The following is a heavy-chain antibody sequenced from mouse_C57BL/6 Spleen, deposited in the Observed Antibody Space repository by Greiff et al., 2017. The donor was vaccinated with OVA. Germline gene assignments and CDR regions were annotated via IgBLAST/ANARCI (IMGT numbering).Heavy chain of an antibody. CDR2: IDPENGDT. V-gene: IGHV14-4*01. D-gene: IGHD1-1*01. CDR3: TSYYGYFDY. CDR1: GFNIKDDY. Sequence: DVQLQESGAELVRPGASVKLSCTASGFNIKDDYMHWVKQRPEQGLEWIGWIDPENGDTEYASKFQGKATITADTSSNTAYLQLSSLTSEDTAVYYCTSYYGYFDYWGQGTTLTVSS. J-gene: IGHJ2*01.